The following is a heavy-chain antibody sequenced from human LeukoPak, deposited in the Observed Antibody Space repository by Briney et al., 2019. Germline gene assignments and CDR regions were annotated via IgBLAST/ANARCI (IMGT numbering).Heavy chain of an antibody. V-gene: IGHV3-7*01. CDR2: IKLDGSEK. J-gene: IGHJ4*02. D-gene: IGHD3-22*01. CDR3: ARGAYYYED. CDR1: GFTFGKYW. Sequence: GGSLRLSCVASGFTFGKYWMSWVRQAPGKGLEWVANIKLDGSEKNYVDSVKGRFTISRDNAKNSLYLQMNSLRAEDTAVYYRARGAYYYEDWGQGTLVTVSS.